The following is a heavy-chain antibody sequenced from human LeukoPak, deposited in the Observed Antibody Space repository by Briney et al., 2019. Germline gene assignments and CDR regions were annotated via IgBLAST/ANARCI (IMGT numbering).Heavy chain of an antibody. V-gene: IGHV1-8*03. D-gene: IGHD3-3*01. J-gene: IGHJ4*02. CDR1: GYTFTSYD. CDR2: MNPNSGTT. CDR3: ARGRVGFWSGYYDY. Sequence: RASVKLSCKASGYTFTSYDINWVRQATGQGLEWMGWMNPNSGTTGYAQKFQGRVTITRNTSISTAYMELSSLRSEDTAVYYCARGRVGFWSGYYDYWGQGNLVTVSS.